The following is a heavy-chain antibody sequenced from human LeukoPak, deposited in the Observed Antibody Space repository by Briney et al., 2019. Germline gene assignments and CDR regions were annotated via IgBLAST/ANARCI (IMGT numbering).Heavy chain of an antibody. D-gene: IGHD6-6*01. CDR2: INHSGKA. CDR3: ARRGGKYSSSSINY. Sequence: SETLSLTCAVYGGSFSFYYWTWIRQPPGKGLEWIGEINHSGKANYNPSLKSRVAMTVDTSKSQFSLNLTSLTAADTAVYYCARRGGKYSSSSINYWGQGTLVTVSS. CDR1: GGSFSFYY. V-gene: IGHV4-34*01. J-gene: IGHJ1*01.